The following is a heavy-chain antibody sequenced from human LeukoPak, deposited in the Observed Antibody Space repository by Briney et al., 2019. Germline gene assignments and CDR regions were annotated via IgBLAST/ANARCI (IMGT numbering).Heavy chain of an antibody. CDR1: GYTFTNHF. J-gene: IGHJ6*03. CDR2: INPSGGST. Sequence: ASVKVSCKASGYTFTNHFMHWVRHAPGQGLEWMGVINPSGGSTRYAEKFQGRVTLNRDMPTSTVYMELSSLRFEDTAVYFCARAVLSRNYYYYHMDVWGKGTTVTISS. V-gene: IGHV1-46*01. D-gene: IGHD2-2*01. CDR3: ARAVLSRNYYYYHMDV.